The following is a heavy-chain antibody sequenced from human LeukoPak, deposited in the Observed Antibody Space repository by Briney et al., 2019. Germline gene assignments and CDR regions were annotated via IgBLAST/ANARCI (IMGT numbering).Heavy chain of an antibody. CDR3: ARVGVRGIPRGYFDY. V-gene: IGHV1-2*02. Sequence: ASVTVSCKASGYTFTGYYMHWVRQAPGQGLEWMGWINPNSGGTNYAQKFQGRVTMTRDTSISTAYMELSRLRSDDTAVYYCARVGVRGIPRGYFDYWGQGTLVTVSS. J-gene: IGHJ4*02. D-gene: IGHD3-10*01. CDR1: GYTFTGYY. CDR2: INPNSGGT.